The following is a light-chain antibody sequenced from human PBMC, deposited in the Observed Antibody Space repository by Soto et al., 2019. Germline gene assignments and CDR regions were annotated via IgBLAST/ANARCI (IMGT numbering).Light chain of an antibody. J-gene: IGLJ1*01. CDR3: SSYTSSSTYV. CDR2: DVS. Sequence: QCVLTQPASLSGSPGQSITISCTGTSSDVGGYNYVSWYQQHPGKAPKLMIYDVSNRPSGVSNRFSGSKSGNTASLTISGLQAEDEADYYCSSYTSSSTYVFGTGTKVTVL. CDR1: SSDVGGYNY. V-gene: IGLV2-14*01.